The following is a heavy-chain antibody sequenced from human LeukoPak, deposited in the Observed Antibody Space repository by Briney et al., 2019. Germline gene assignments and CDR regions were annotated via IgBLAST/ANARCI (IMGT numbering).Heavy chain of an antibody. D-gene: IGHD3-10*01. CDR2: ISYDGSSK. Sequence: GGSLRLSCAVSGFTISSCGMHWVWQAPGQGLDLVAVISYDGSSKYYADSLKGRFTISRDNSKNTLYLQMKSLRAEDTAVYYCAKDQSYGSGSYYNPGAFDIWGQGTMVTVSS. CDR1: GFTISSCG. CDR3: AKDQSYGSGSYYNPGAFDI. J-gene: IGHJ3*02. V-gene: IGHV3-30*18.